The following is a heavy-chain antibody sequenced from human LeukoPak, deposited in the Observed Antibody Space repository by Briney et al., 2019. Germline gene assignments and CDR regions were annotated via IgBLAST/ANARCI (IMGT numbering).Heavy chain of an antibody. J-gene: IGHJ5*01. V-gene: IGHV6-1*01. D-gene: IGHD1-26*01. CDR3: ARLVGASWFDF. CDR1: GDSVSTNSAT. Sequence: SQTLSLTCAISGDSVSTNSATWTWLRQSPSRGLEWLGRTYYRSKWNNDYAVSMKSRITINPDTSKNQCSLQLNSVTPEDTAVYYCARLVGASWFDFWGQGTLVTVSS. CDR2: TYYRSKWNN.